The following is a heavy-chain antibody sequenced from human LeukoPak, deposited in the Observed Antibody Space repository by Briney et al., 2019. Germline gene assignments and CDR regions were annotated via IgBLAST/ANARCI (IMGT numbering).Heavy chain of an antibody. J-gene: IGHJ6*02. D-gene: IGHD6-19*01. CDR2: IYYSGST. CDR3: ARDQRIAVAGTSGCYYYYGTDV. Sequence: RASETLSLTCTVSGVSVSSGSYYWSWIRQPPGKGLEWIGYIYYSGSTNYNPSLKSRVTISVDTSKNQFSLKLSSVTAADTAVYYCARDQRIAVAGTSGCYYYYGTDVWGQGTTVTVSS. V-gene: IGHV4-61*01. CDR1: GVSVSSGSYY.